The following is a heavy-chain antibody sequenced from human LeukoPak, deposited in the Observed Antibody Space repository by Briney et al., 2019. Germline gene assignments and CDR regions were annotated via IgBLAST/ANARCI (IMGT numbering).Heavy chain of an antibody. Sequence: GESLKISCKGSGYIFTNYWIGWVRQMPGKGLEWMGIIYPSDSDIRYSPSFQGQVTISADKSISTAYLQWGSLKASDTAMYYCASPGIYGMDVWGQGTTVTVSS. J-gene: IGHJ6*01. CDR3: ASPGIYGMDV. CDR1: GYIFTNYW. CDR2: IYPSDSDI. V-gene: IGHV5-51*01.